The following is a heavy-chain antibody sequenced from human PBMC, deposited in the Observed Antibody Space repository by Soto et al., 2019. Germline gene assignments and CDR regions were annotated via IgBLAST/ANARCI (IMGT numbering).Heavy chain of an antibody. CDR1: GFTFSSYE. Sequence: RLSCAASGFTFSSYEMNCVHQAPGKGLDWVSDITSTGSTRYYADSVKGRFTISRDNSKNTLYLQMNSLRAEDTAVYYCARDRGGGYSYGSTNEYFDYWGQGTLVPVS. D-gene: IGHD5-18*01. J-gene: IGHJ4*02. CDR3: ARDRGGGYSYGSTNEYFDY. V-gene: IGHV3-48*03. CDR2: ITSTGSTR.